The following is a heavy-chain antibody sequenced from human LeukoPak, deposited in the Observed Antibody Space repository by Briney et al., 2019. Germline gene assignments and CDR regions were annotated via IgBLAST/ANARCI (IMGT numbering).Heavy chain of an antibody. V-gene: IGHV3-21*01. J-gene: IGHJ6*04. D-gene: IGHD3-9*01. CDR2: ISSSSSYI. Sequence: PGGSLRLSCAASGFTFSSYSMNWVRQAPGKGLEWVSSISSSSSYIYYADSVKGRFTISRDNAKNSLYLQMNSLRAEDTAVYYCARVEEGLYVLRYFDRMDVWGKGTTVTVSS. CDR3: ARVEEGLYVLRYFDRMDV. CDR1: GFTFSSYS.